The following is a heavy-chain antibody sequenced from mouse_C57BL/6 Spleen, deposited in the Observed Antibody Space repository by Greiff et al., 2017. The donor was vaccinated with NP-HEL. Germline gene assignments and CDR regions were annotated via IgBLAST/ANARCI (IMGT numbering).Heavy chain of an antibody. Sequence: QVQLQQSGAELARPGASVKLSCKASGYTFTSYWMHWVKQRPGQGLEWIGMIHPNSGSTNYNEKFKSKATLTVDKSSSTAYMQLSSLTSEDSAVYYCATTVVATRYFDVWGTGTTVTVSS. CDR3: ATTVVATRYFDV. J-gene: IGHJ1*03. CDR1: GYTFTSYW. CDR2: IHPNSGST. V-gene: IGHV1-64*01. D-gene: IGHD1-1*01.